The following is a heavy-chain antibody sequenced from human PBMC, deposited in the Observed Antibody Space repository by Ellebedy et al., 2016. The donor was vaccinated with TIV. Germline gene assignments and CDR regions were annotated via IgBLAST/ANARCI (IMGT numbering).Heavy chain of an antibody. CDR2: IGTAGDP. Sequence: GESLKISCAASGFTFSSYDMHWVRQATGKGLEWVSAIGTAGDPYYPGSVKGRFTISRENAKNSLYLQMNSLRAGDTAVYYCARDRGSGFDYWGQGTLVTVSS. CDR3: ARDRGSGFDY. V-gene: IGHV3-13*05. J-gene: IGHJ4*02. D-gene: IGHD6-19*01. CDR1: GFTFSSYD.